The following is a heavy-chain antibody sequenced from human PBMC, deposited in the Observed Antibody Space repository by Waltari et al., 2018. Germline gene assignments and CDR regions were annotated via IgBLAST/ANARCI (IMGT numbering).Heavy chain of an antibody. V-gene: IGHV1-2*06. CDR2: INPNRGGT. D-gene: IGHD3-16*01. CDR1: GYPFTGYY. J-gene: IGHJ5*02. CDR3: ARERGGGDGYNNWFDP. Sequence: QVQLVQSGAEVTKPGASVKVSCKASGYPFTGYYMHWVRQAPGQGLEWRGRINPNRGGTNEAKKFQGRAPMTRETPTSTAYMGLGRLRADDTAVYYCARERGGGDGYNNWFDPWGQGTLVTVSS.